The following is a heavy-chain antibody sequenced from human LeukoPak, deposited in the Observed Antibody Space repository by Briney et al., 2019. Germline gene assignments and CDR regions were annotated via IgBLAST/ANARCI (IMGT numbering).Heavy chain of an antibody. CDR2: ISSSGSTI. CDR1: GFTFSDYY. V-gene: IGHV3-11*04. J-gene: IGHJ4*02. Sequence: GVSLRLSCAASGFTFSDYYMSWIRQAPGKGLEWVSYISSSGSTIYYADSVKGRFTISRDNAKHSLYLQMNSLRAEDTAVYYCARAGLVGATIDYWGQGTLVTVSS. CDR3: ARAGLVGATIDY. D-gene: IGHD1-26*01.